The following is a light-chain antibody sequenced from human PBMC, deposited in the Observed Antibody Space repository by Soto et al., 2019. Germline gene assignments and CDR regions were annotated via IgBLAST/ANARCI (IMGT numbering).Light chain of an antibody. J-gene: IGLJ3*02. CDR2: EVS. CDR1: SSDVGKYSY. V-gene: IGLV2-14*01. Sequence: QSALTQPASVSGSPGQSIAISCTGTSSDVGKYSYVSWFQQYPGNAPKLMIYEVSNRPSGVSNRFSGSKSGNTASLTISGLQGEDEADYYCSSFTTSSTWVFGGETKLTVL. CDR3: SSFTTSSTWV.